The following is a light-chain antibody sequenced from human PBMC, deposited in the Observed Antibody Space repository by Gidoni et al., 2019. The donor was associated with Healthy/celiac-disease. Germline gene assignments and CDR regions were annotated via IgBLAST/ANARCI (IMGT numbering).Light chain of an antibody. CDR2: GAS. J-gene: IGKJ3*01. V-gene: IGKV3-20*01. Sequence: EIVLTPSPGTLSLSPGGRATLSCRASQSVSSSYLAWYQQKPGQAPRLLIYGASSRATGIPDRFSGSGSGTDFTLTISRLEPEDFAVYYCQQYGSSPPFTFGPGTKVDIK. CDR3: QQYGSSPPFT. CDR1: QSVSSSY.